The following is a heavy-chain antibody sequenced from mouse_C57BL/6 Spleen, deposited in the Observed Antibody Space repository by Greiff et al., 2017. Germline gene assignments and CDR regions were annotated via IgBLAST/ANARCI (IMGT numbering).Heavy chain of an antibody. CDR2: ISSGSSTI. Sequence: EVKVVESGGGLVKPGGSLKLSCAASGFTFSDYGMHWVRQAPEKGLEWVAYISSGSSTIYYADTVKGRFTISRDNAKTTLFLQMTSLRSEDTAMYYCARPPSTVVARYWYFDVWGTGTTVTVSS. D-gene: IGHD1-1*01. CDR1: GFTFSDYG. CDR3: ARPPSTVVARYWYFDV. J-gene: IGHJ1*03. V-gene: IGHV5-17*01.